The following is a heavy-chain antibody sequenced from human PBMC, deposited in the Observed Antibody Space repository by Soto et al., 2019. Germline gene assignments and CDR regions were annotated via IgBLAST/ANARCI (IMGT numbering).Heavy chain of an antibody. Sequence: GGSLRLSCAASGFTFSSHAMSWVRQAPGKGLEWVSAISGSGGSTYYADSVKGRFTISRDNSKNTLYLQMNSMRAEDTALYYSAKDSEYSSSRVVGAFDIWGQGTMVTVSS. J-gene: IGHJ3*02. CDR2: ISGSGGST. CDR3: AKDSEYSSSRVVGAFDI. D-gene: IGHD6-6*01. CDR1: GFTFSSHA. V-gene: IGHV3-23*01.